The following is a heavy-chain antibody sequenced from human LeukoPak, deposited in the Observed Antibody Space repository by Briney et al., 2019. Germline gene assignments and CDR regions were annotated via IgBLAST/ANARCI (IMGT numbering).Heavy chain of an antibody. CDR2: ISSSSSYI. CDR1: GFTLSSYS. CDR3: ARDGVAAAGTGYYYYYMDV. J-gene: IGHJ6*03. D-gene: IGHD6-13*01. V-gene: IGHV3-21*01. Sequence: GGSLRLFCAASGFTLSSYSMNWVRQAPGKGLEWVSSISSSSSYIYYADSVKGRFTISRDNAKNSLYLQMNSLRAEDTAVYYCARDGVAAAGTGYYYYYMDVWGKGTTVTVSS.